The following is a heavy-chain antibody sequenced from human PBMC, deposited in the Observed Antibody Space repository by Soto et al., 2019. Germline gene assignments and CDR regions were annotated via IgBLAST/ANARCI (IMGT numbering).Heavy chain of an antibody. CDR3: AREHIVVVTAIPEGYFDY. D-gene: IGHD2-21*02. Sequence: GGSLRVSCAASGFTFISYEMNWGRQAPGKGLEWVSYISSSGSTIYYADSVKGRFTISRDNAKNSLYLQMNSLRAEDTAVYYCAREHIVVVTAIPEGYFDYWGPGTLVTVSS. CDR1: GFTFISYE. V-gene: IGHV3-48*03. CDR2: ISSSGSTI. J-gene: IGHJ4*02.